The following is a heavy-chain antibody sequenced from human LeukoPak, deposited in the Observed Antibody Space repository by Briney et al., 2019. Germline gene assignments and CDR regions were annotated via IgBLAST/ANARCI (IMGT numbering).Heavy chain of an antibody. CDR1: GFTFSSYS. V-gene: IGHV3-21*01. D-gene: IGHD3-22*01. Sequence: GGSLRLSCAASGFTFSSYSMNWVRQAPGKGLEWVSSISSSSSYIYYADSVKGRFTISRDNAKNSLYLQMNSPRAEDTAVYYCARDRDYYDSSGYYYGTFDYWGQGTLVTVSS. CDR2: ISSSSSYI. J-gene: IGHJ4*02. CDR3: ARDRDYYDSSGYYYGTFDY.